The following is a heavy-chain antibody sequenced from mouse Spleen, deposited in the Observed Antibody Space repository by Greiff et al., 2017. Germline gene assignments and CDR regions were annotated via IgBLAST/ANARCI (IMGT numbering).Heavy chain of an antibody. CDR3: ARYDYYFDY. D-gene: IGHD2-12*01. V-gene: IGHV1-55*01. CDR1: GYTFTSYW. CDR2: IYPGSGST. Sequence: QVQLQQPGAELVKPGASVKMSCKASGYTFTSYWITWVKQRPGQGLEWIGDIYPGSGSTNYNEKFKSKATLTVDTSSNTAYMQLSSLTTEDSAIYYCARYDYYFDYWGQGTTLTVSS. J-gene: IGHJ2*01.